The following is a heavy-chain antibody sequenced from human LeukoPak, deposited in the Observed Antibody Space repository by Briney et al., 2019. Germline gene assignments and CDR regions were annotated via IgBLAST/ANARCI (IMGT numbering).Heavy chain of an antibody. V-gene: IGHV3-23*01. J-gene: IGHJ4*02. D-gene: IGHD4-17*01. Sequence: HTGGSLRLSCAASGFTFSTYAMSWVRQAPGKGLEWVSAISGSGGSTYYADSVKGRFTISRDNSKNTLYLQMNSLRAEDTAVYYCAKDQDYGDYFDYWGQGTLVTVSS. CDR2: ISGSGGST. CDR1: GFTFSTYA. CDR3: AKDQDYGDYFDY.